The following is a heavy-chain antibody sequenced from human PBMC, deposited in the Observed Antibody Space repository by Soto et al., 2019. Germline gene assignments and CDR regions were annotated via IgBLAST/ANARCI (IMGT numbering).Heavy chain of an antibody. J-gene: IGHJ4*02. CDR2: IYYSGST. CDR3: ARAGGEAAMVPAVFDY. D-gene: IGHD5-18*01. CDR1: GGSISSGGYY. V-gene: IGHV4-31*03. Sequence: QVQLQESGPGLVKPSQTLSLTCTVSGGSISSGGYYWSWIRQHPGKGLEWIGYIYYSGSTYYNPSLKSRVTISVDTSKNQSSLKLSSVTAADTAVYYCARAGGEAAMVPAVFDYWGQGTLVTVSS.